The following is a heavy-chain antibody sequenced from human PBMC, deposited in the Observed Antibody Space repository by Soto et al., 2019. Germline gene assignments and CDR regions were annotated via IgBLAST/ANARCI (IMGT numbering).Heavy chain of an antibody. CDR2: IYTSGST. V-gene: IGHV4-4*07. Sequence: SETLSLTCTVAGGSIISYYWSWIRQPAGKGLEWIGRIYTSGSTNYNPSLKSRVTMSVDTSKNQFSLKLSSVTAADTAVYYCARDARGYCTNGVCYSGSDYWGQGTLVTVSS. D-gene: IGHD2-8*01. CDR3: ARDARGYCTNGVCYSGSDY. CDR1: GGSIISYY. J-gene: IGHJ4*02.